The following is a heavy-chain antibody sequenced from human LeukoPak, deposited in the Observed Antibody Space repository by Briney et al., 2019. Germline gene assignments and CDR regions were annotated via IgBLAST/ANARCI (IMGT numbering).Heavy chain of an antibody. V-gene: IGHV1-2*02. CDR3: ARAYSGYEAFDY. Sequence: GASVEVSCKASGYTFTGYYIHWVRQAPGRGLEWMGWINPNSGGTNFAQKFQGRVAMTRDTSTTYMELSRLTSDDTAVYYCARAYSGYEAFDYWGQGTLVTVSS. J-gene: IGHJ4*02. D-gene: IGHD5-12*01. CDR2: INPNSGGT. CDR1: GYTFTGYY.